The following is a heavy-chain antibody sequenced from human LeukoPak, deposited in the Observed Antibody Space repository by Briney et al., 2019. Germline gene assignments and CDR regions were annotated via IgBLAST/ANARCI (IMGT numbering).Heavy chain of an antibody. CDR2: IYPNGGGT. D-gene: IGHD1-26*01. CDR3: ARDNNGNSFEY. CDR1: GYTFTDYY. J-gene: IGHJ4*02. Sequence: ASVKVSCKASGYTFTDYYIHWVRQAPGQGLEWMGWIYPNGGGTNYAQKFQGRVTMTRDTSTSTVYMEVRRLTSDDTAVYYCARDNNGNSFEYWGQGTLVAVSS. V-gene: IGHV1-2*02.